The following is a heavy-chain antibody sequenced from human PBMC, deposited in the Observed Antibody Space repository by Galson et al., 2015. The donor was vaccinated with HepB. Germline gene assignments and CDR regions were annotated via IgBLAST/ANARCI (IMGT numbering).Heavy chain of an antibody. D-gene: IGHD4/OR15-4a*01. Sequence: SLRLSCAASGFTFSSYSMNWVRQAPGKGLEWVSSISSSSSYIYYADSVKGRFTISRDNAKNSLYLQMNSLRAEDTAVYYCARLFYYGARGFHYYYFDQWGQGTLVTVSS. CDR3: ARLFYYGARGFHYYYFDQ. V-gene: IGHV3-21*01. J-gene: IGHJ4*02. CDR1: GFTFSSYS. CDR2: ISSSSSYI.